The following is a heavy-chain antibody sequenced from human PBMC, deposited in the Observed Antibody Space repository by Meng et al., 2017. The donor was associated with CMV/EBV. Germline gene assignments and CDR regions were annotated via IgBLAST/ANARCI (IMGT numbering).Heavy chain of an antibody. CDR2: ISSSSSYI. CDR3: ARNSGSYWGNYGMDV. J-gene: IGHJ6*02. Sequence: GESLKISCAASGFTFSSYSMNWVRQAPGKGLEWVSSISSSSSYIYYADSVKGRFTISRVNAKNSLYLQMNSLRAEDTAVYYCARNSGSYWGNYGMDVWGQGTTVTVSS. D-gene: IGHD1-26*01. CDR1: GFTFSSYS. V-gene: IGHV3-21*01.